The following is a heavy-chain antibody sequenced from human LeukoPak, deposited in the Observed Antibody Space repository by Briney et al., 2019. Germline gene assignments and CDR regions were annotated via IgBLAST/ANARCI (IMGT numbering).Heavy chain of an antibody. Sequence: PGGSLRLSCSASGFTFSSYAMHWVRQAPGKGLQYVSGISTNGVRTYYAESVKGRFTISRDNSKNTLYLQMSSLRAEDTAVYFCPLPTLGYWGQAAMVTVSS. V-gene: IGHV3-64D*08. D-gene: IGHD6-13*01. CDR1: GFTFSSYA. J-gene: IGHJ4*02. CDR2: ISTNGVRT. CDR3: PLPTLGY.